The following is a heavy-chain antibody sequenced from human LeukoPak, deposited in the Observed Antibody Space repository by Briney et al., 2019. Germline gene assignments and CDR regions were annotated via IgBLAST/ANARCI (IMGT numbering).Heavy chain of an antibody. CDR2: ISNSGSTL. CDR3: ARDALGSYDY. CDR1: GFAFSDFY. Sequence: GGPLRLSCAASGFAFSDFYMFWIRQAPGKGLEWISYISNSGSTLYYADSVKGRFTISRDNDKNLLYLQMNSLRADDTAVYYCARDALGSYDYWGQGTLVAVSS. V-gene: IGHV3-11*01. J-gene: IGHJ4*02. D-gene: IGHD3-10*01.